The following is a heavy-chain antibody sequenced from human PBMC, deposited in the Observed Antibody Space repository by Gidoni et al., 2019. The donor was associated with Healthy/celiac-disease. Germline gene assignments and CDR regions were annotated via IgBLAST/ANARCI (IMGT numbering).Heavy chain of an antibody. CDR1: AYTFTGYS. D-gene: IGHD6-19*01. J-gene: IGHJ5*02. CDR2: INPNSGGT. CDR3: ARDLWPIAVELYNWFDP. V-gene: IGHV1-2*02. Sequence: QVQLVQSGAEVKKPGASVKVSCKSSAYTFTGYSMHWVRQAPGQGREWMGWINPNSGGTNYAQKFQGRVTMTRDTSISTAYMELSRLRSDDTAVYYCARDLWPIAVELYNWFDPWGQGTLVTVSS.